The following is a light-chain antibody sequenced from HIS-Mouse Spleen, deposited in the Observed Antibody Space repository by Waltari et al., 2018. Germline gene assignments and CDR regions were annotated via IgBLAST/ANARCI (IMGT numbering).Light chain of an antibody. Sequence: SYELTQPPSVSVSPGQTARITCSGDALPKKYAYWYQQKSGQAPVLVISEDSKRPSGIPERVSGYSSGTVATLTISGAQVEDEADYYCYSTDSSGNHRVFGGGTTLTVL. CDR2: EDS. CDR1: ALPKKY. J-gene: IGLJ2*01. V-gene: IGLV3-10*01. CDR3: YSTDSSGNHRV.